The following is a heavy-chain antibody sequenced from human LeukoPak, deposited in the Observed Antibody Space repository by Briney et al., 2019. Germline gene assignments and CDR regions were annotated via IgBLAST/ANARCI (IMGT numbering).Heavy chain of an antibody. CDR3: ARSRASVATAGTFGD. D-gene: IGHD1-1*01. J-gene: IGHJ4*02. CDR1: GGSFSGSY. Sequence: PSETLSLTCAVYGGSFSGSYWSWIRQSPGKGLEWIGEIHHSGSTNYNPSLKSRVTISLDTSNNQFSLKLTSVTAADTAFYYCARSRASVATAGTFGDWGQGDLVTVSS. CDR2: IHHSGST. V-gene: IGHV4-34*01.